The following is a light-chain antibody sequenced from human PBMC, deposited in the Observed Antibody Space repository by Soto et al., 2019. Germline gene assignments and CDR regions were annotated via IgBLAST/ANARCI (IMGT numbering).Light chain of an antibody. J-gene: IGKJ4*01. Sequence: ELVFTQSPGTLSLSAGERATITWRASQSVSSYLAWYKQKPGQAPRLLIYDASNRATCVPARFSGSGSGTDFSLTFSSLESEDFAVYYCQQRSNWPLTFGGGTKVDIK. V-gene: IGKV3-11*01. CDR3: QQRSNWPLT. CDR2: DAS. CDR1: QSVSSY.